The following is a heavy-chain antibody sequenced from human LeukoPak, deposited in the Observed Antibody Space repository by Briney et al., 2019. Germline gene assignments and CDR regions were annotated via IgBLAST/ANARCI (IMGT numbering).Heavy chain of an antibody. J-gene: IGHJ4*02. CDR3: ARGEEYCSGGSCYSVDY. CDR1: GFTFSSYA. D-gene: IGHD2-15*01. Sequence: GGSLRLSCAASGFTFSSYAMHWVRQAPGKGLEWVAVISYDGSNKYYADSVKGRFTISRDNSKNTLYLQMNSLRAEDTAVYYCARGEEYCSGGSCYSVDYWGQGTLVTVSS. V-gene: IGHV3-30*01. CDR2: ISYDGSNK.